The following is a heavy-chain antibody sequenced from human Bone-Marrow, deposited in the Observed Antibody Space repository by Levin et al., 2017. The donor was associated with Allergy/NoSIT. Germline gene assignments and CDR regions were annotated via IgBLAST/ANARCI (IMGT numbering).Heavy chain of an antibody. D-gene: IGHD5-24*01. CDR2: IRDKAKSYTT. J-gene: IGHJ6*02. CDR1: GFTLSDRY. Sequence: AGGSLRLSCVVSGFTLSDRYMDWVRQAPGKGLEWLGRIRDKAKSYTTEYAASVKGRFSISRDDSSNSLYLQMNSLKSEDTAVYYCARGDGPDYYQYGMDVWGQGTTVTVSS. CDR3: ARGDGPDYYQYGMDV. V-gene: IGHV3-72*01.